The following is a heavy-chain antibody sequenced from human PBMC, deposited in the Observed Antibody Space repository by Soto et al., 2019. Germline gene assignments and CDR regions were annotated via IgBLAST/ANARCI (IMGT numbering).Heavy chain of an antibody. CDR2: ISYDGSNK. CDR1: GFTFSSYG. CDR3: AKDGAGSGGRPQAYDYCAMDV. J-gene: IGHJ6*02. V-gene: IGHV3-30*18. Sequence: QVQLVESGGGVVQPGRSLRLSCAASGFTFSSYGMHWVRQAPGKGLEWVAVISYDGSNKYYADSVKGRFTISRDNSKHTPYLQMNSRVAEYPAAHYCAKDGAGSGGRPQAYDYCAMDVWGQGTSVTVSS. D-gene: IGHD6-19*01.